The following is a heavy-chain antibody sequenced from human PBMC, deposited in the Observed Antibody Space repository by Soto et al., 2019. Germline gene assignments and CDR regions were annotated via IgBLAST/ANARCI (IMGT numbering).Heavy chain of an antibody. CDR2: IYYSGST. Sequence: TLSLTCTVSGGSISSGDYYWSWIRQPPGKGLEWIGYIYYSGSTYYNPSLKSRVTISVDTSKNQFSLKLSSVTAADTAVYYCARDGYDILTGYPDYYYYGMDVWGQGTTVTVSS. V-gene: IGHV4-30-4*01. D-gene: IGHD3-9*01. J-gene: IGHJ6*02. CDR3: ARDGYDILTGYPDYYYYGMDV. CDR1: GGSISSGDYY.